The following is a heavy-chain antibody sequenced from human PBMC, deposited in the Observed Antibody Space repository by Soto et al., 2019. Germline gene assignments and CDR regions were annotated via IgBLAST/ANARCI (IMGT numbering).Heavy chain of an antibody. J-gene: IGHJ6*02. CDR3: AAGSRTVTDYGMDV. Sequence: SVKVSCKASGFTFTSSAVQWVRQARGQRLEWIGWIVVGSGNTNYAQKFQERVTITRDMSTSTAYMELSSLRSEDTAVYYCAAGSRTVTDYGMDVWGQGTTVTSP. D-gene: IGHD4-4*01. CDR2: IVVGSGNT. V-gene: IGHV1-58*01. CDR1: GFTFTSSA.